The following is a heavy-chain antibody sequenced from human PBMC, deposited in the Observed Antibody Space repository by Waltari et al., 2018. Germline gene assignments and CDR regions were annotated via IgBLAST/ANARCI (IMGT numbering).Heavy chain of an antibody. CDR3: ARDYQDYGDLN. CDR1: GFTVSSNY. CDR2: IYSGGST. Sequence: EVQLVESGGGLIQPGGSLRLSCAASGFTVSSNYMSWVRQAPGKGLEWVSVIYSGGSTYYADSVKARFTNSRDNAKNTLYLQMNSLGAEDTAVYYCARDYQDYGDLNWGQGTLVTVSS. V-gene: IGHV3-53*01. D-gene: IGHD4-17*01. J-gene: IGHJ4*02.